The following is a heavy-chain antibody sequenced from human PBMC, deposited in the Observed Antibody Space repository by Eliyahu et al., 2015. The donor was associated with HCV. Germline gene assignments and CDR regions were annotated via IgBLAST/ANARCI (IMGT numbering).Heavy chain of an antibody. V-gene: IGHV4-39*01. CDR3: ARPGRRFGHAFDI. J-gene: IGHJ3*02. Sequence: QLQLQESGPGLVKPSETLSLTCXVXGGSXSSSSYYXGWXRQPPGKGLEWIGSIYYSGSTYYNXSLKSRVTISVXTSKNQFSLKLSSVTAADTAVYYCARPGRRFGHAFDIWGQGTMVTVSS. CDR1: GGSXSSSSYY. CDR2: IYYSGST. D-gene: IGHD3-10*01.